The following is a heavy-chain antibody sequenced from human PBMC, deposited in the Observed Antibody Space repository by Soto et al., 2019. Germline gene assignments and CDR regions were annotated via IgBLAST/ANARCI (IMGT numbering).Heavy chain of an antibody. CDR2: IYHNGRT. CDR3: ARHIAVSGTRGFDF. V-gene: IGHV4-4*02. CDR1: GGSISANW. J-gene: IGHJ4*02. Sequence: QVQLQESGPGLMKPSGTLSLTCAVSGGSISANWWSWVRQTPGKGLEWIGEIYHNGRTNYNPSLKNRVTMSVDKSQNYFSLNLNSVTAADTAVYYCARHIAVSGTRGFDFWGQGTLVTVSS. D-gene: IGHD6-19*01.